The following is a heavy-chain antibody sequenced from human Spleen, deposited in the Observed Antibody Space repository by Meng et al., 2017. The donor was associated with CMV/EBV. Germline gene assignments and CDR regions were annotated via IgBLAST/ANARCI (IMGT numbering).Heavy chain of an antibody. Sequence: GESLKISCAASGFSLEDYAMSWVRQAPGKGLEWVSGINWNADKTGYADSVKGRFSIFRENAKNSLYLQMNSLRVEDTALYYCARVSRLPRLTTVTDDDAFDIWGQGTMVTVSS. CDR1: GFSLEDYA. D-gene: IGHD4-11*01. J-gene: IGHJ3*02. CDR2: INWNADKT. CDR3: ARVSRLPRLTTVTDDDAFDI. V-gene: IGHV3-20*04.